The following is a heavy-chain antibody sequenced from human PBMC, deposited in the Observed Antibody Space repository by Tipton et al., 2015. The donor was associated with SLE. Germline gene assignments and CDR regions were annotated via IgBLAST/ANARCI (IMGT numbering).Heavy chain of an antibody. J-gene: IGHJ4*02. V-gene: IGHV4-39*01. D-gene: IGHD1-14*01. CDR3: ASITRDGADDY. CDR2: IYYSGST. CDR1: GGSISSSSYY. Sequence: LRLSCTVSGGSISSSSYYWGWIRQPPGKGLEWIGSIYYSGSTYYNPSLKSRVTISVDTPKNQFSLKLSSVTAADTAVYYCASITRDGADDYWGQGTLVTASS.